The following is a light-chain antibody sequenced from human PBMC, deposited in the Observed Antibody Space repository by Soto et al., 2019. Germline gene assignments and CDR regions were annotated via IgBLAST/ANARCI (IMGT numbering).Light chain of an antibody. CDR2: AVS. J-gene: IGLJ1*01. Sequence: QSALTQPASVSGSPGQSITISCTGTSSDVGGYNYVSWYQQHPGKAPKLMIYAVSNRPSGVSTRFSGSKSGNTASLTISGLQAEDEADYHCSSYTTSSTLLYVFGTGTKLTFL. CDR1: SSDVGGYNY. CDR3: SSYTTSSTLLYV. V-gene: IGLV2-14*01.